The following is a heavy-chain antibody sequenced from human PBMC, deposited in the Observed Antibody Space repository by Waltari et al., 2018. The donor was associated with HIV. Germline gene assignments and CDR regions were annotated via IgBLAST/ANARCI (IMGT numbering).Heavy chain of an antibody. J-gene: IGHJ6*02. Sequence: QVQLVQSGAEVKKPGASVKVSCKASGYTFTSYAMHWVRQAPGQRLEWMGWINAGNGNTKYSQKFQGRVTITRDTSASTAYMELSSLRSEDTAVYYCARYSSLNYYYGMDVWGQGTTVTVSS. CDR2: INAGNGNT. CDR1: GYTFTSYA. D-gene: IGHD4-4*01. CDR3: ARYSSLNYYYGMDV. V-gene: IGHV1-3*01.